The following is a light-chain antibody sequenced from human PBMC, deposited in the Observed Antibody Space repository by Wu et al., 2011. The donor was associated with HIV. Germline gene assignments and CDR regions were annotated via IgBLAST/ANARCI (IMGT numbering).Light chain of an antibody. J-gene: IGKJ5*01. CDR2: DTS. CDR1: RSVSSA. CDR3: QQHANWPLT. Sequence: EIVLTQSPAALSISPGERATLSCRASRSVSSAVAWYQQKPGQAPRLLIYDTSNRATGIPGRFTGGGSGTDYSLTISSLEPEDFAVYYCQQHANWPLTFGQGTDWRL. V-gene: IGKV3-11*01.